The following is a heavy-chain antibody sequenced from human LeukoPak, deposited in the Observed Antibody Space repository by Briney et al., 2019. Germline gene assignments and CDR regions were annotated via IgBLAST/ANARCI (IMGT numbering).Heavy chain of an antibody. CDR2: NNPNTGDT. J-gene: IGHJ5*02. V-gene: IGHV1-2*02. CDR3: GRGNKSFDP. CDR1: GYTFTSYA. Sequence: ASVKVSCKASGYTFTSYAMHWVRQAPGQRLEWIGWNNPNTGDTNYAPKFQGRVTMIKDTSTNSAYMELNKLTSDDTAVYYCGRGNKSFDPWGQGTLVTVSS.